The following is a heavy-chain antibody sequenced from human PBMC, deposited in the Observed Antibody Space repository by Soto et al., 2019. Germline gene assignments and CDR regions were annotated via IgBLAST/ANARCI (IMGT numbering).Heavy chain of an antibody. D-gene: IGHD2-15*01. V-gene: IGHV1-69*06. J-gene: IGHJ4*02. Sequence: QVQLVQSGAEVKKPGSSVKVSCKASGGTFSTNPISWVRQAPGQGLEWMGGTGSGTGPGNHAQKFQGRLTITGDKSTSTVYMELSSLSSEDTAVYYCARRDSGGFYRYFASWGQGTLVTVSS. CDR1: GGTFSTNP. CDR2: TGSGTGPG. CDR3: ARRDSGGFYRYFAS.